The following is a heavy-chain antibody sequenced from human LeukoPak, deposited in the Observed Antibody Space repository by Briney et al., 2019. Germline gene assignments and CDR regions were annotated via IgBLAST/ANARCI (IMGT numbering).Heavy chain of an antibody. CDR3: ARGKGHGSGSGVNFDY. CDR2: IGTAGDT. V-gene: IGHV3-13*01. D-gene: IGHD3-10*01. CDR1: GFTFSSYD. J-gene: IGHJ4*02. Sequence: TGGSLRLSCAASGFTFSSYDMHWVRQATGKGLEWVSVIGTAGDTYYPGSVKGRFTISRENAKNSLYLQMNSLRAGDTAVYYCARGKGHGSGSGVNFDYWGQGTLVTVSS.